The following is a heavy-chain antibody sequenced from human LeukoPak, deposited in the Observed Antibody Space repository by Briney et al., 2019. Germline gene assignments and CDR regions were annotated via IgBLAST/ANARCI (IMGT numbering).Heavy chain of an antibody. Sequence: PSETLSLTCNVSGGSISSNNYFWGWIRRPPGKGLEWIGSIRYSGTTYYNPSLKSRVTLSVNTSKNQFSLNLSSLTAADPAVYYCATSDTVSTYNWFDPWGQGTLVTVS. CDR3: ATSDTVSTYNWFDP. CDR1: GGSISSNNYF. D-gene: IGHD5/OR15-5a*01. J-gene: IGHJ5*02. V-gene: IGHV4-39*01. CDR2: IRYSGTT.